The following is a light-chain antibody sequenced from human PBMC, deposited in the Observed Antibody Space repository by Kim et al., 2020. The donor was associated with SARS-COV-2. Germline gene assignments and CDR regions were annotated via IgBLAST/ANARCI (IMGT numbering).Light chain of an antibody. CDR3: SSRYRDSTGNPYL. J-gene: IGLJ1*01. CDR2: DKD. V-gene: IGLV3-19*01. Sequence: GQSVSITCKGDSLRNYYATWDPQKHRHAPVLVIYDKDSRPSGTPDRFSGSSAGNTASLTITGAQAADEADYYCSSRYRDSTGNPYLFGTGTKVTVL. CDR1: SLRNYY.